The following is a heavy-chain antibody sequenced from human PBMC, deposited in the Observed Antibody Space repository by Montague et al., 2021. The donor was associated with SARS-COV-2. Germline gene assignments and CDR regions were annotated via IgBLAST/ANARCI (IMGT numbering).Heavy chain of an antibody. D-gene: IGHD5-24*01. J-gene: IGHJ3*01. Sequence: SLRLSCAASGLTFSSYSMVWVRHAPGKGLEWVSSITSSSYYIHYAVSVKGRFTISRDNDRNSLYLLMNSLRAEDTAVYYCARGEMATISESFDLWGQGTMVTVSS. CDR1: GLTFSSYS. V-gene: IGHV3-21*01. CDR3: ARGEMATISESFDL. CDR2: ITSSSYYI.